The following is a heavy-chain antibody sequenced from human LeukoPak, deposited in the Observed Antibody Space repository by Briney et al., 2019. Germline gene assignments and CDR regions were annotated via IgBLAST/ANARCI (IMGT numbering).Heavy chain of an antibody. V-gene: IGHV4-34*01. Sequence: SETLSLTCAVYGGSFSGYYWTWTRQTPGKGLEWIGEINQSGTTNYSPSLKSRVTISVDTSKNQFSLKLRTVTAADAAVYYCARARETEAIDSWGQGTLVTVSS. D-gene: IGHD6-25*01. CDR2: INQSGTT. CDR3: ARARETEAIDS. J-gene: IGHJ4*02. CDR1: GGSFSGYY.